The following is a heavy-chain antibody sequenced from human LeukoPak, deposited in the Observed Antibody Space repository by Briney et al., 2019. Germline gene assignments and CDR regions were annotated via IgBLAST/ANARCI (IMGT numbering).Heavy chain of an antibody. CDR3: ASDMGQYYDSSGYYSWYFDL. CDR1: SGSISSHY. V-gene: IGHV4-59*11. D-gene: IGHD3-22*01. Sequence: SETLSLTCTFSSGSISSHYWSWIRQPPGKGLEWIGHVDNSGSTNYNPSLRSRVTISLDTSKNQFSLKVNTVTAADTAVYYCASDMGQYYDSSGYYSWYFDLWGRGTLVTVSS. J-gene: IGHJ2*01. CDR2: VDNSGST.